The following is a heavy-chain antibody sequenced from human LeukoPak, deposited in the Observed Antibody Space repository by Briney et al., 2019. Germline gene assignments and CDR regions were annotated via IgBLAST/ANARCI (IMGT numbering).Heavy chain of an antibody. CDR3: ARRGTEKYYYYGMDV. J-gene: IGHJ6*04. Sequence: GESLKISCKGSGYSFTSYWIGWARQMPGKGLEWMGIIYPGDSDTRYSPSFQGQVTISADKSISTAYLQWSSLKASDTAMYYCARRGTEKYYYYGMDVWGKGTTVTVSS. D-gene: IGHD3-16*01. CDR1: GYSFTSYW. CDR2: IYPGDSDT. V-gene: IGHV5-51*01.